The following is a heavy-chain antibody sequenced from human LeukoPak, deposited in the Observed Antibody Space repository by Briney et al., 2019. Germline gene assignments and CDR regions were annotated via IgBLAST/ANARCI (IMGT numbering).Heavy chain of an antibody. CDR3: ARTSTGIAAADY. CDR2: ISYDGSNK. J-gene: IGHJ4*02. V-gene: IGHV3-30-3*01. D-gene: IGHD6-13*01. Sequence: GGSLRLSCAASGFTFSSYAMHWVRQAPGKGLEWVAVISYDGSNKYYADSVKGRFTISRDNSKNTLYLQMNSLRAEDTAVYYCARTSTGIAAADYWSQGTLVTVSS. CDR1: GFTFSSYA.